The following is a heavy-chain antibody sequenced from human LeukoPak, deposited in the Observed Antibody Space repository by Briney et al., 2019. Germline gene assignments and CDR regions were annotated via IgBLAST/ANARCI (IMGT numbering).Heavy chain of an antibody. CDR2: ISTSSSHI. V-gene: IGHV3-21*01. CDR3: ARDQQGDTSGDAFDI. D-gene: IGHD3-22*01. J-gene: IGHJ3*02. CDR1: GFTFSSYG. Sequence: GGSLRLSCAASGFTFSSYGMHWVRQAPGKGLEWVSSISTSSSHIYYADSVRGRFTISRDNAENSMYLQMNSLTAEDTAVYYCARDQQGDTSGDAFDIWGLGTRVTVSS.